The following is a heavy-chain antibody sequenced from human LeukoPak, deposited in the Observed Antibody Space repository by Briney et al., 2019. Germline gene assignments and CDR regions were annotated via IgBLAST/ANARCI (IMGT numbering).Heavy chain of an antibody. CDR2: INPNSGGT. D-gene: IGHD3-10*01. V-gene: IGHV1-2*02. J-gene: IGHJ4*02. CDR3: ARSLYYYGSGSILGY. CDR1: GYTFTTYY. Sequence: ASVKVSCKASGYTFTTYYMHWVRQAPGQGLEWMGWINPNSGGTNYAQKFQGRVTMTRDTSISTAYMELSRLRSDDTAVYYCARSLYYYGSGSILGYWGQGTLVTVSS.